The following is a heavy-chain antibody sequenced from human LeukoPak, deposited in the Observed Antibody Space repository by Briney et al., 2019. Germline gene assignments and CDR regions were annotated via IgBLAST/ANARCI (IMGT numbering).Heavy chain of an antibody. CDR2: IKQDESEK. D-gene: IGHD3-16*01. CDR3: ARLGGDVTTWDC. J-gene: IGHJ4*02. CDR1: GFSFSNYW. Sequence: GGSLRLSCTASGFSFSNYWMSWVRQAPGKGLEWVASIKQDESEKYYVDSVKGRFTTSRDNAKSSLYLQMNALRGEDTAVYYCARLGGDVTTWDCWGQGTLVTVSS. V-gene: IGHV3-7*03.